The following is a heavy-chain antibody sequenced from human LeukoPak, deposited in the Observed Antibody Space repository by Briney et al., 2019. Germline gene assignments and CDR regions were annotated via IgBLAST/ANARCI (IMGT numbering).Heavy chain of an antibody. CDR1: GFSFGVYA. CDR2: IRGKVYGGTT. J-gene: IGHJ4*02. V-gene: IGHV3-49*03. D-gene: IGHD5-12*01. CDR3: VRYSGDADY. Sequence: GRSLRPSCTASGFSFGVYAMSWFRQAPGKGLEWVGFIRGKVYGGTTEYAVSVKGRFTISRDDSKSIAYLQLNSLESEDTAVYYCVRYSGDADYWGQGTLVTVSS.